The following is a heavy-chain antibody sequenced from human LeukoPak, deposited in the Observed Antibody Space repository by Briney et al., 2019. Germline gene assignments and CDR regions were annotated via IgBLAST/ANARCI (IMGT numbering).Heavy chain of an antibody. CDR1: GFTFSSYG. CDR2: ISYDGSNK. D-gene: IGHD1-26*01. Sequence: PGGSLRLSCAASGFTFSSYGMHWVRQAPGKGLEWVAVISYDGSNKYYADSVKGRFTISRDNSKNTLYLQMNSLRAEDTAVYYCAKVLPVGIVGAIDAFDIWGQGTMVTVSS. V-gene: IGHV3-30*18. CDR3: AKVLPVGIVGAIDAFDI. J-gene: IGHJ3*02.